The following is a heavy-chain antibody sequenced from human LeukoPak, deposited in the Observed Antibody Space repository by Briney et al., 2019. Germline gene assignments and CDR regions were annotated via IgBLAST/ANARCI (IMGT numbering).Heavy chain of an antibody. V-gene: IGHV5-51*01. Sequence: GESLKISCKGSGYSFTSYWIGWVRQMPGKGLEWMGMIYPGDSDTRYSPSFQGQVTISADKSISTAYLQWSSLEASDTAMYYCARRGYCSGGSCYSGVWFDPWGQGTLVTVSS. CDR2: IYPGDSDT. D-gene: IGHD2-15*01. J-gene: IGHJ5*02. CDR1: GYSFTSYW. CDR3: ARRGYCSGGSCYSGVWFDP.